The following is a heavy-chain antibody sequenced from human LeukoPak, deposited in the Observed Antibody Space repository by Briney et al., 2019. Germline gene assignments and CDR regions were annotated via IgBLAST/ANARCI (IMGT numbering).Heavy chain of an antibody. J-gene: IGHJ4*02. CDR3: ARQHCSGGDCYFFD. D-gene: IGHD2-15*01. CDR1: GLTFSNYW. V-gene: IGHV3-7*01. Sequence: GGSLRLSCAASGLTFSNYWMTWVRQAPGKGLEWVADIKEDGSEKYYVDSVKGRFTISRDNSKNTLYLQLNSLRAEDTAVYYCARQHCSGGDCYFFDWGQGTLVTVSS. CDR2: IKEDGSEK.